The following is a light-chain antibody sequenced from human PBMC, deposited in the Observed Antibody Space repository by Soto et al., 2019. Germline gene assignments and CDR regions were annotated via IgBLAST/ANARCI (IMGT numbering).Light chain of an antibody. V-gene: IGLV2-14*03. Sequence: QSVLTQPASVSGSPGQSITISCTGTSSDVGGYNYVSWYQHHPGKAPKLMIFDVSNRPSGVSNRFSGSKSGNTASLTISGLQPEDEADYYCSSYTTSKNRQIVLGSGTKVTVL. CDR1: SSDVGGYNY. J-gene: IGLJ1*01. CDR3: SSYTTSKNRQIV. CDR2: DVS.